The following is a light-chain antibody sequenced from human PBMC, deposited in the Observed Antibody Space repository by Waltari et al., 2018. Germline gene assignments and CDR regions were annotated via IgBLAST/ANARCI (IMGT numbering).Light chain of an antibody. CDR1: ALPKKY. J-gene: IGLJ2*01. Sequence: SYELTQPPSVSASPGQTARITCSGDALPKKYAFWYQQKSGQAPVLSIYDEHKRPSGVPWRFSGARSGIMASLASRGGQVEGEAGYCGYSTDSTGYHVVFGGGTKLTVL. CDR2: DEH. CDR3: YSTDSTGYHVV. V-gene: IGLV3-10*01.